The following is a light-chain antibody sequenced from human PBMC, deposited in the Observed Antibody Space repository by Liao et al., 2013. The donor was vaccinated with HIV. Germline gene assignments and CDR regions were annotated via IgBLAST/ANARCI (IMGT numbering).Light chain of an antibody. CDR1: KLGDKY. Sequence: SYELTQPPSVSVSPGQTASITCSGDKLGDKYACWYQQKPGQSPVLVIYQDSKRPSGIPDRVSGSTSGNTAILTISRVEVGDEADYFCQVWESSSDWVFGGGTKLTVL. V-gene: IGLV3-1*01. J-gene: IGLJ3*02. CDR2: QDS. CDR3: QVWESSSDWV.